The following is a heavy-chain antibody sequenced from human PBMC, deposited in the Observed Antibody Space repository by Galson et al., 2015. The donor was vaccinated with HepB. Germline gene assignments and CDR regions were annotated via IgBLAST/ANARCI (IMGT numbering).Heavy chain of an antibody. CDR1: GFTFSSYA. Sequence: SLRLSCAASGFTFSSYAMHWVRQAPGKGLEWVAVISYDGSNKYYADSVKGRFTITRDNSKNTLYLKMNSLRAEDTAVYYCARARGYSGYDFRRMAFDIWGQGTMVTVSS. J-gene: IGHJ3*02. CDR3: ARARGYSGYDFRRMAFDI. CDR2: ISYDGSNK. D-gene: IGHD5-12*01. V-gene: IGHV3-30*04.